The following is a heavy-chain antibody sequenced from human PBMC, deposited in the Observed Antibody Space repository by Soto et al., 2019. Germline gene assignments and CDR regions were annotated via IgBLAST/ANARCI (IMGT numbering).Heavy chain of an antibody. Sequence: GASVKVSCKASGGTFSSYTISWVRQAPGQGLEWMGRIIPILGIANYAQKFQGRVTITADKSTSTAYMELSSLRSEDTAVYYCARDLDYCGSGSYYKSLYGLGVWGQGTTVTVSS. CDR3: ARDLDYCGSGSYYKSLYGLGV. V-gene: IGHV1-69*04. J-gene: IGHJ6*02. D-gene: IGHD3-10*01. CDR1: GGTFSSYT. CDR2: IIPILGIA.